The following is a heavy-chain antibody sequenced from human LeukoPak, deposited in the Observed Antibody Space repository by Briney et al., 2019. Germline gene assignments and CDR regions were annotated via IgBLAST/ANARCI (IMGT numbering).Heavy chain of an antibody. Sequence: GGXLRLSCAASGFTFSSYSMNWVRQAPGKGLEWVSSISSSISYIYYADSVKGRFTISRDNAKNSLYLQMNSLRAEDTAVYYCARGGYDFRSGYYPFDYWGQGTLVTVSS. CDR1: GFTFSSYS. CDR3: ARGGYDFRSGYYPFDY. V-gene: IGHV3-21*01. J-gene: IGHJ4*02. D-gene: IGHD3-3*01. CDR2: ISSSISYI.